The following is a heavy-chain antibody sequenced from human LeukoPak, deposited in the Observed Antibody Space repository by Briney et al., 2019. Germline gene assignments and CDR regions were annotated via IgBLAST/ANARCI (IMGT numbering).Heavy chain of an antibody. CDR3: ARAGPDSSSWADY. CDR1: GYTLTSYA. CDR2: INAGNGNT. V-gene: IGHV1-3*01. J-gene: IGHJ4*02. Sequence: ASVKVSCKASGYTLTSYAMHWVRQAPGQRLEWMGWINAGNGNTKYSQKFQGRVTITRDTSASTGYMELSSLRSEDTAVYYCARAGPDSSSWADYWGQGTLVTVSS. D-gene: IGHD6-13*01.